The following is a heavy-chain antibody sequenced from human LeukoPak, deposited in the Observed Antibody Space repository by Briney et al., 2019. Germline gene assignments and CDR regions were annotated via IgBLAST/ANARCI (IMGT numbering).Heavy chain of an antibody. V-gene: IGHV3-23*01. Sequence: GGSLRLSCAASGFTFSSYAMSWVRQAPGKGLEWVSTISGSGAYTYYADSVKGRFTISRDNSQNTLYLQMNSLRAEDTAVYYCAKYFASGSYYKLPHWGQGTLVTVSS. CDR1: GFTFSSYA. CDR2: ISGSGAYT. D-gene: IGHD3-10*01. J-gene: IGHJ1*01. CDR3: AKYFASGSYYKLPH.